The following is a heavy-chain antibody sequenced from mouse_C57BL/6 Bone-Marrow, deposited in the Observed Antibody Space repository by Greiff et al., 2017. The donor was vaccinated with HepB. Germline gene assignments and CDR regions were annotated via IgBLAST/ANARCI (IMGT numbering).Heavy chain of an antibody. V-gene: IGHV14-3*01. D-gene: IGHD2-4*01. CDR1: GFNIKNTY. Sequence: EVKLVESVAELVRPGASVKLSCTASGFNIKNTYMHWVKQRPEQGLEWIGRIDPANGNTKYAPKFQGKATITADTSSNTAYLQLSSLTSEDTAIYYCARRGYDYDRVTDAMDYWGQGTSVTVSS. CDR2: IDPANGNT. CDR3: ARRGYDYDRVTDAMDY. J-gene: IGHJ4*01.